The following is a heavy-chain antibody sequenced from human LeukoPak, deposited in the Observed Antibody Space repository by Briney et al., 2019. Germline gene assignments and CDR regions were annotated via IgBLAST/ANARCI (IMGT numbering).Heavy chain of an antibody. D-gene: IGHD6-19*01. V-gene: IGHV3-11*01. CDR1: GFTFSDYY. CDR2: ISSSGSTI. J-gene: IGHJ6*03. CDR3: AKDSSGSPAYYMDV. Sequence: GGSLRLSCAASGFTFSDYYMSWIRQAPGKGLEWVSYISSSGSTIYYADSVKGRFTISRDNAKNSLYLQMNSLRAEDTALYYCAKDSSGSPAYYMDVWGKGTTVTISS.